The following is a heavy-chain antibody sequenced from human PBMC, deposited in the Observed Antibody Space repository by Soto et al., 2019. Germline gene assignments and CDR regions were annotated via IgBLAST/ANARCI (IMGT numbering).Heavy chain of an antibody. CDR3: ARGPRRARYGNLDQ. CDR2: IIPIFGTA. V-gene: IGHV1-69*13. Sequence: SVKVSCKASGGTFSSYAISWVRQAPGQGLEWMGGIIPIFGTANYAQKFQGRVTITADESTSTAYMELSSLRSEDTAVYYCARGPRRARYGNLDQWGQGTVFTVSS. CDR1: GGTFSSYA. D-gene: IGHD5-18*01. J-gene: IGHJ4*02.